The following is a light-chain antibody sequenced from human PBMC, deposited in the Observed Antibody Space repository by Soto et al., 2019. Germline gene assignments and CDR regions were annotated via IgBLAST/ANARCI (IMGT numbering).Light chain of an antibody. CDR3: QQYNNWPRT. V-gene: IGKV3-15*01. CDR2: GAS. J-gene: IGKJ1*01. Sequence: EMVLTQSPGTLSLSPGDRATLSCRASQSVSSYLAWYQQKPGQAPRLLIYGASTRATGIPARFSGSGSGTEFTLTISSLQSEDFAVYYCQQYNNWPRTFGQGTKVDIK. CDR1: QSVSSY.